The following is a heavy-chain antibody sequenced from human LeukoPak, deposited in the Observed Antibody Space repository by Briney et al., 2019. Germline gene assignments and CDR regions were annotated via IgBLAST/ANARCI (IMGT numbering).Heavy chain of an antibody. CDR1: GFTFSGSA. CDR2: IRSKANSYAT. D-gene: IGHD6-13*01. V-gene: IGHV3-73*01. J-gene: IGHJ6*03. Sequence: GGSLRLSCAASGFTFSGSAMHWVRQASGKGLEWVGRIRSKANSYATAYAASVKGRFTISRDDSKNTAYLQMNSLKTEDTAVYYCTRHSSSWYAGLYYMDVWGKGTTVTVSS. CDR3: TRHSSSWYAGLYYMDV.